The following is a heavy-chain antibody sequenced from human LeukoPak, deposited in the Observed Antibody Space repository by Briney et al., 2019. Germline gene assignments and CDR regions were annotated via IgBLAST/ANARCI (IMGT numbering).Heavy chain of an antibody. CDR1: GGSFSGYY. D-gene: IGHD3-22*01. CDR2: TNHSRST. Sequence: PSETLSLTCAVHGGSFSGYYWSWIRQPPGKGLEWIGETNHSRSTNYNPSLKSRVTISVDTSKNQFSLKLSSVTAADTAVYYCASRITMKVVATPSGAFDIWGQGTMVTVSS. CDR3: ASRITMKVVATPSGAFDI. J-gene: IGHJ3*02. V-gene: IGHV4-34*01.